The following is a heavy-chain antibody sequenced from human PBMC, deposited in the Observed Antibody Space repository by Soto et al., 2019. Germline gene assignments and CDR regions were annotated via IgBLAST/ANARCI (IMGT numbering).Heavy chain of an antibody. CDR1: GGTFRGNI. J-gene: IGHJ6*03. D-gene: IGHD6-13*01. V-gene: IGHV1-69*02. Sequence: ASVKASCKASGGTFRGNIIGWWRQPPENGFEWMGRIIPILGIANYAQKFQGRVTITADKSTSTAYMELSSLRSEDTAVYYCARPQRQQLVWDYYYMVVWGKGTTVTVSS. CDR3: ARPQRQQLVWDYYYMVV. CDR2: IIPILGIA.